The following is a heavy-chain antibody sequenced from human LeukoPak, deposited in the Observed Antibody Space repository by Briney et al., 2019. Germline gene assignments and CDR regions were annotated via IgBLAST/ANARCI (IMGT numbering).Heavy chain of an antibody. J-gene: IGHJ3*02. V-gene: IGHV3-7*01. Sequence: GGSLRLSCAASGFTFSTYEMSWVRQAPGKGLEWVANIKQDGSEKYYVDSVKGRFTISRDNAKNSLYLQMNSLRAEDTAVYYCARDLSHYDILTGYYTVRAFDIWGQGTMVTVSS. CDR1: GFTFSTYE. CDR2: IKQDGSEK. CDR3: ARDLSHYDILTGYYTVRAFDI. D-gene: IGHD3-9*01.